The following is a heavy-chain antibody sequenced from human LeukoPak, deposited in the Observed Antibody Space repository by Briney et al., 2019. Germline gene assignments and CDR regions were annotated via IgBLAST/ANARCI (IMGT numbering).Heavy chain of an antibody. CDR1: GYTFTSYG. Sequence: GASVKVSCKASGYTFTSYGISWVRQAPGQGLEWMGWISAYNGNTNYAQKLQGRVTMTTDTSTSTAYMELRSLRSDDTAVYYCARDPSCTNGVCYSATPPLDYWGQEPWSPSPQ. J-gene: IGHJ4*01. D-gene: IGHD2-8*01. V-gene: IGHV1-18*01. CDR2: ISAYNGNT. CDR3: ARDPSCTNGVCYSATPPLDY.